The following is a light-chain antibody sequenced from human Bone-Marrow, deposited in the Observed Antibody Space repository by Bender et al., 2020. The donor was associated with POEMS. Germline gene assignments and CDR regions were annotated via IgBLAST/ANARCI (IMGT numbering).Light chain of an antibody. V-gene: IGLV6-57*03. CDR3: MSYDTTTREV. CDR2: DDE. Sequence: NFMLTQPHSVSESPGQTVTISCTRSSGSIASNYVHWYQRRPGSAPTTVIYDDEHRPSGVPDRFSGSFDSSSNSASLTISGLQTEDEADYYCMSYDTTTREVFGGGTRLTVL. J-gene: IGLJ3*02. CDR1: SGSIASNY.